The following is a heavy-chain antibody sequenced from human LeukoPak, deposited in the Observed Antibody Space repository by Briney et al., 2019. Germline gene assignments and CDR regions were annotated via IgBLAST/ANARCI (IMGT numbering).Heavy chain of an antibody. V-gene: IGHV4-4*07. J-gene: IGHJ3*02. CDR1: GGSISSYY. D-gene: IGHD3-10*01. CDR3: AREASTYYYGPDAFDI. Sequence: SETLSLTCPVSGGSISSYYWSWIRQPAGKGLEWIGRIYTSGSTNYNPSLKCRVTMSVDTSKNQFSLKLSSVTAADTAVYYCAREASTYYYGPDAFDIWGQGTMVTVSS. CDR2: IYTSGST.